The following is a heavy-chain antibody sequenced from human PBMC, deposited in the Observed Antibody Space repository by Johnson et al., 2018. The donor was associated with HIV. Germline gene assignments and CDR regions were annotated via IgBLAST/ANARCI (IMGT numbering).Heavy chain of an antibody. CDR1: GFTVSSNY. J-gene: IGHJ3*02. CDR2: INWNGGST. CDR3: AKDVERDILTGYGAFDI. V-gene: IGHV3-23*04. Sequence: EVQLVESGGGLVQPGGSLRLSCAASGFTVSSNYMSWVRQAPGKGLEWVSGINWNGGSTGYADSVKGRFPISRDSSKNTLFLQMNSLRAEDTAVYHCAKDVERDILTGYGAFDIWGQGTMVTVSS. D-gene: IGHD3-9*01.